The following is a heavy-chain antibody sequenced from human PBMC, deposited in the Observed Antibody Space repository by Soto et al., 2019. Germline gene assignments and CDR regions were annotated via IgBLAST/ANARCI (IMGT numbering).Heavy chain of an antibody. J-gene: IGHJ4*02. CDR1: GGSISSYY. CDR3: ARDGMGATRRRYFDY. V-gene: IGHV4-59*01. Sequence: SETLSLTCTVSGGSISSYYWSWIRQPPGKGLEWIGYIYYSGSTNYNPSLKSRVTISVDTSKNQFSLKLSSVTAADTAVYYCARDGMGATRRRYFDYWGQGTLVTVSS. D-gene: IGHD1-26*01. CDR2: IYYSGST.